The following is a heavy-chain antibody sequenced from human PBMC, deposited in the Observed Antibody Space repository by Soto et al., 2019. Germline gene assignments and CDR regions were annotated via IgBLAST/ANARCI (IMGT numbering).Heavy chain of an antibody. Sequence: QITLKESGPTLVKPTQTLTLTCTFSGFSLSTSGVGVGWIRQPPGKALEWLALIYWDDDKRYSPSLKSRLTITKDTSKNQVVLTMTNVDPVDTATYYCAHRRRSDSSGWYWGQGTLVTVSS. CDR3: AHRRRSDSSGWY. J-gene: IGHJ4*02. CDR1: GFSLSTSGVG. D-gene: IGHD6-19*01. CDR2: IYWDDDK. V-gene: IGHV2-5*02.